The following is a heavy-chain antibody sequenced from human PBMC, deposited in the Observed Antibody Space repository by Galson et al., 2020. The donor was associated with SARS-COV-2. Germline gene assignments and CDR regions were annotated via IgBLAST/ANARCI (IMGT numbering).Heavy chain of an antibody. Sequence: GGSLRLSCAASGFTVSSNYMSWVRQAPGKGLEWVSVIYSGGSTYYADSVKGRFTISRDNSKNTLYLQMNSLRAEDTAVYYCARDRDTMVRGVIRDYYYYGMDVCGQGTTVTVSS. CDR2: IYSGGST. CDR3: ARDRDTMVRGVIRDYYYYGMDV. V-gene: IGHV3-53*01. CDR1: GFTVSSNY. J-gene: IGHJ6*02. D-gene: IGHD3-10*01.